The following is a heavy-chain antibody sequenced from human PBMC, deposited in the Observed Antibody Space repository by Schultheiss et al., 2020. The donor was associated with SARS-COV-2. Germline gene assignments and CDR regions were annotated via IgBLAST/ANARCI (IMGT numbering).Heavy chain of an antibody. Sequence: ASVKVSCKASGYTFTSYGISWVRQAPGQGLEWMGWMNPNSGNTGYAQKFQGRVTMTRNTSISTAYMELSSLRSEDTAVYYCARAPANYRYRRGSHYYYYYMDVWGKGTTVTVSS. CDR3: ARAPANYRYRRGSHYYYYYMDV. V-gene: IGHV1-8*02. J-gene: IGHJ6*03. D-gene: IGHD2-15*01. CDR1: GYTFTSYG. CDR2: MNPNSGNT.